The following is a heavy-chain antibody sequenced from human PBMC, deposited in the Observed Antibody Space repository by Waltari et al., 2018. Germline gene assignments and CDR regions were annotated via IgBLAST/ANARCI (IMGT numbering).Heavy chain of an antibody. CDR1: GYSISSGYY. CDR3: ARGDCSSTSCYYHYYYYGMDV. V-gene: IGHV4-38-2*01. CDR2: IYHSGST. Sequence: QVQLQESGPGLVKPSETLSLTCAVSGYSISSGYYWGWIRQPPGKGLEWIGSIYHSGSTSYNPALKSRVTISVDTAKNQFALKLGSVTAADTAVYYCARGDCSSTSCYYHYYYYGMDVWGQGTTVTVSS. J-gene: IGHJ6*02. D-gene: IGHD2-2*01.